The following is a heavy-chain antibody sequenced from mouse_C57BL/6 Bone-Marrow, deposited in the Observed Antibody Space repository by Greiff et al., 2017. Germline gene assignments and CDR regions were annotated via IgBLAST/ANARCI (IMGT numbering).Heavy chain of an antibody. CDR3: ARGERQGY. V-gene: IGHV1-55*01. Sequence: VQLQQSGAELVKPGASVMMSCKASGYTLTSSWITWVKQRPGQGLAWIGVIYPGSGSTNYNEKFKSKATLTANTSSSPAYIQLITLTAEDSAVCYCARGERQGYWGQGTTLTVSS. CDR2: IYPGSGST. D-gene: IGHD2-12*01. CDR1: GYTLTSSW. J-gene: IGHJ2*01.